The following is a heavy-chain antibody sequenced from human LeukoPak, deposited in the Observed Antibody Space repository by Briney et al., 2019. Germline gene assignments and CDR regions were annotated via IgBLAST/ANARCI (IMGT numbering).Heavy chain of an antibody. CDR1: GGSISSGSNY. CDR2: IYYSGST. J-gene: IGHJ4*02. D-gene: IGHD3-10*01. V-gene: IGHV4-39*01. Sequence: KPSETLSLTCTVSGGSISSGSNYWGWIRQPPGKGLEWIGGIYYSGSTYYNPSLKSRVTISVDTSKNQFSLKLSSVTAADTAVYYCVRHISVVRGETFDFWGQGSLVTVSS. CDR3: VRHISVVRGETFDF.